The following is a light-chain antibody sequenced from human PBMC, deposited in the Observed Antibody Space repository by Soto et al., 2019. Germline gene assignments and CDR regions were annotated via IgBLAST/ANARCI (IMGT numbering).Light chain of an antibody. V-gene: IGKV3-20*01. CDR2: GAS. Sequence: EIVLTQSPGTLSLSPGERATLSFRASQSVSSNLAWYQQKPGQAPRLLIYGASTRATGIPDRFSGSGSGTDFTLTISRLEPEDFAVYHCQQYSSSPLTLGGGTKVDIK. J-gene: IGKJ4*01. CDR1: QSVSSN. CDR3: QQYSSSPLT.